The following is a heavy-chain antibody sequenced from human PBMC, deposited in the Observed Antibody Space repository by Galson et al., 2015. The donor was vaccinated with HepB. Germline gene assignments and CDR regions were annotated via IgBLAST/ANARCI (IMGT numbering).Heavy chain of an antibody. CDR2: IYYSGST. D-gene: IGHD3-16*02. CDR1: GGSIGDYY. Sequence: SETLSLTCTVSGGSIGDYYWSWIRQPPGKGLEWIGYIYYSGSTNYNPSLKSRVTLSVDTSKNQFSLRLSSVTAADTALYYCARAGNDYIWGSYRSAFDYWGQGTLVTVSS. V-gene: IGHV4-59*01. CDR3: ARAGNDYIWGSYRSAFDY. J-gene: IGHJ4*02.